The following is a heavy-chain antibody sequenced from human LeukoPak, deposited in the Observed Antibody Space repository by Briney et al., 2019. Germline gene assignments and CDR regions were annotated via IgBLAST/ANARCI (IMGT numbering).Heavy chain of an antibody. CDR1: GFTFSSYA. D-gene: IGHD6-6*01. Sequence: GGSLRLSCAASGFTFSSYAMYWVRQAPGKGLEWVSAIGGSGGSTYYADSVKGRFTISRDNSKNTLYLQMNSLKAEDTAVYYCAKAGIGGSSLYYFDYWGQGTLVTVSS. CDR2: IGGSGGST. V-gene: IGHV3-23*01. J-gene: IGHJ4*02. CDR3: AKAGIGGSSLYYFDY.